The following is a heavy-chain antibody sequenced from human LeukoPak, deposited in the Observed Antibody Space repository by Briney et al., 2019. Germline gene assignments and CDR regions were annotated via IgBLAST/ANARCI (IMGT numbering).Heavy chain of an antibody. D-gene: IGHD3-22*01. CDR2: ISGSGGST. J-gene: IGHJ4*02. CDR3: AKVAYYYDSSGYYGIDY. V-gene: IGHV3-23*01. CDR1: GFTFSSYA. Sequence: GGSLRLSCAASGFTFSSYAMSWVRQVPGKGLEWVSAISGSGGSTYYADSVKGRFTISRDNSKNTLYLQMNSLRAEDTALYYCAKVAYYYDSSGYYGIDYWGQGTLVTVSS.